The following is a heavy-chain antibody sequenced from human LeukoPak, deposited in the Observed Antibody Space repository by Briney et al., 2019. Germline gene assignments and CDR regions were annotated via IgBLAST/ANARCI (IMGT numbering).Heavy chain of an antibody. V-gene: IGHV3-23*01. CDR1: KFTLSAYA. CDR2: NEARKVNT. Sequence: GGSLRLSCAASKFTLSAYAMCSGRPTPGRGLEWVSCNEARKVNTYSADSVKGRFSISRDNSQNTLYLQMNSRRAEDRAVYYCAKGSGSGWYGWFAPWGQGTLVTVSS. D-gene: IGHD6-19*01. J-gene: IGHJ5*02. CDR3: AKGSGSGWYGWFAP.